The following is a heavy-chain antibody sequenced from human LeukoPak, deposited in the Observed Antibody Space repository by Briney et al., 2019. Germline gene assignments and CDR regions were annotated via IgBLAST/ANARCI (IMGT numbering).Heavy chain of an antibody. Sequence: KPSETLSLTCTVSGGSVSSGSHYWSWIRQPPGKGLEWFGYIYYSGSTNYNPSLKSRVTISVDTSKNQFSLKLSSVTAADTAVYYCARASVLLWFGELFELNWFDPWGQGTLVTVSS. CDR2: IYYSGST. CDR3: ARASVLLWFGELFELNWFDP. V-gene: IGHV4-61*01. D-gene: IGHD3-10*01. J-gene: IGHJ5*02. CDR1: GGSVSSGSHY.